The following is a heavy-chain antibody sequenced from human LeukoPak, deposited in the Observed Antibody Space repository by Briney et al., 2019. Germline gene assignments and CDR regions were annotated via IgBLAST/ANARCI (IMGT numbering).Heavy chain of an antibody. CDR3: ARDRYDGGYSYGPNWFDP. V-gene: IGHV3-11*04. CDR1: GFTFSDYY. J-gene: IGHJ5*02. Sequence: GGSLRLSCAASGFTFSDYYMSWIRQAPGKGLEWVSYISSSGSTIYYADSVKGRFTISRDNAKNSLYLQMNSLRAEDTAVYYCARDRYDGGYSYGPNWFDPWGQGTLVTVSS. CDR2: ISSSGSTI. D-gene: IGHD5-18*01.